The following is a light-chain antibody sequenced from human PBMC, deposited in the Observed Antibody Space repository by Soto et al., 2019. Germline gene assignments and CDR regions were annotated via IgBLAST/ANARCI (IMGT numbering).Light chain of an antibody. V-gene: IGKV1-5*03. J-gene: IGKJ1*01. CDR1: QSISSW. CDR3: QQYNRYWT. CDR2: KAS. Sequence: DIQMTQSPSTLSASVGARVTITCRASQSISSWLAWYQQKPGKAPKLRIYKASSLESGVPSIFSGSGSGTEFTLTIRSLQPYDFASYYCQQYNRYWTFGQGTKVEFK.